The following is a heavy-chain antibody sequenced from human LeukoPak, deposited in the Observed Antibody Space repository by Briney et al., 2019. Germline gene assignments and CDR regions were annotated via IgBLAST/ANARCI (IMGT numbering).Heavy chain of an antibody. CDR2: IYYSGST. CDR3: ARDYGDNYYYYGMDV. Sequence: SETLSLTCTVSGGSVSSGSCYWSWIRQPPGKGLEWIGYIYYSGSTNYNPSLKSRVTISVDTSKNQFSLKLSSVTAADTAVYYCARDYGDNYYYYGMDVWGQGTTVTVSS. CDR1: GGSVSSGSCY. J-gene: IGHJ6*02. D-gene: IGHD4-17*01. V-gene: IGHV4-61*01.